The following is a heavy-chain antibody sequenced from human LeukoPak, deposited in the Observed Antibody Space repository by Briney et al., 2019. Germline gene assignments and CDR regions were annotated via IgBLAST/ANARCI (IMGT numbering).Heavy chain of an antibody. D-gene: IGHD2-2*01. V-gene: IGHV4-61*01. Sequence: SETLSLTCTVPGGSVSSGSYYWSWIRQPPGKGLEWIGYIYYSGSTNYNPSLKSRVTISVDTSKSQFSLKLSSVTAADTAVYYCARKGYCSSTSCYEGWFDPWGQGTLVTVSS. J-gene: IGHJ5*02. CDR1: GGSVSSGSYY. CDR2: IYYSGST. CDR3: ARKGYCSSTSCYEGWFDP.